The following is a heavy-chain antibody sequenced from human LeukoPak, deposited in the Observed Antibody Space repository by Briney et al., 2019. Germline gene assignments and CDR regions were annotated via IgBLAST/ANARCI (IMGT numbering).Heavy chain of an antibody. CDR2: ISSSSSYI. Sequence: GGSLRLSCAASGFTFSSYSMNWVRQAPGKGLEWVSSISSSSSYIYYADSVKGRFTISRDNAKNSLYLQMNSLRAEDTAVYYCARVGSGWSNYFDYWGQGTLVTVSS. J-gene: IGHJ4*02. D-gene: IGHD6-19*01. CDR3: ARVGSGWSNYFDY. CDR1: GFTFSSYS. V-gene: IGHV3-21*01.